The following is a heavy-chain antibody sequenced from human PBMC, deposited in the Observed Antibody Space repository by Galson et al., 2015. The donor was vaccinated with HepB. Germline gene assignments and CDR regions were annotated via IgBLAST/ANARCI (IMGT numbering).Heavy chain of an antibody. V-gene: IGHV3-21*01. CDR2: ISSSSSYI. CDR3: ARDWRSSSWNRLPFDY. Sequence: SLRLSCAASGFTFSSYSMNWVRQAPGKGLEWVSSISSSSSYIYYADSVKGRFTISRDNAKNSLYLQMNSLRAEDTAVYYCARDWRSSSWNRLPFDYWGQGTLVTVSS. D-gene: IGHD6-13*01. J-gene: IGHJ4*02. CDR1: GFTFSSYS.